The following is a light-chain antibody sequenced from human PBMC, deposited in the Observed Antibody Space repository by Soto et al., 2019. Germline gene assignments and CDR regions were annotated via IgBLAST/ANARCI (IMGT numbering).Light chain of an antibody. V-gene: IGKV1-9*01. CDR3: QQLNSYPLT. CDR1: KAIGSS. Sequence: IQLTQSPSSPTASVGDSVTTSGRASKAIGSSFSCYRQKPGKVPEVLIYGASTLQNGVPSRFSGSGSGTDFTLTISSLQPEDFATYYCQQLNSYPLTFGGGTKVDIK. CDR2: GAS. J-gene: IGKJ4*01.